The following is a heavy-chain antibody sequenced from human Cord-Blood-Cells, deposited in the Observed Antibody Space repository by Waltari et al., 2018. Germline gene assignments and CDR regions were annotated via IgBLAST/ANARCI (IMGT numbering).Heavy chain of an antibody. V-gene: IGHV4-30-4*08. CDR3: ARVEELGNLGY. J-gene: IGHJ4*02. CDR1: GGSIRRGDYY. Sequence: QVQLQESGPGLAKPSQTLSLTCTVSGGSIRRGDYYWSWIRQPPGKGLEWIGYIYYSGSTYYNPSLKSRVTISVDTSKNQFSLKLSSVTAADTAVYYCARVEELGNLGYWGQGTLVTVSS. D-gene: IGHD7-27*01. CDR2: IYYSGST.